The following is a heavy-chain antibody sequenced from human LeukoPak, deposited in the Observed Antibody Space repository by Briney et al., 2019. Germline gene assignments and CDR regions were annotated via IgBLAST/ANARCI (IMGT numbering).Heavy chain of an antibody. CDR1: GFTFKSYG. J-gene: IGHJ4*02. V-gene: IGHV3-23*01. CDR3: ARKVAVAMDLDY. CDR2: ITGAGTST. D-gene: IGHD5-18*01. Sequence: GGSLRLYCVASGFTFKSYGMTWVRQVPGKGLEWLSSITGAGTSTKYADSVNGRFTISRDNSKNTLSLQMTGLRAEDTAVYYCARKVAVAMDLDYWGQGTLVTVSS.